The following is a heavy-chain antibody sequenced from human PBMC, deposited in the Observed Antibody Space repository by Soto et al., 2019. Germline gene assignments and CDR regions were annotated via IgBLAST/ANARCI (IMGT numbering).Heavy chain of an antibody. CDR1: GFTFSSYS. CDR3: ARESEEVAEKGEPFDY. D-gene: IGHD5-12*01. V-gene: IGHV3-48*01. J-gene: IGHJ4*02. CDR2: ISSSSSTI. Sequence: GGSLRLSCAASGFTFSSYSMNWVRQAPGKGLEWVSYISSSSSTIYYADSVKGRFTISRDNAKNSLYLQMNSLRAEDTAVYYCARESEEVAEKGEPFDYWGQGTLVTVSS.